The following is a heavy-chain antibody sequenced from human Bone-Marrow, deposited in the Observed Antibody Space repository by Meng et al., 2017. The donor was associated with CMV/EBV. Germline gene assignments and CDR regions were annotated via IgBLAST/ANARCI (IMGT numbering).Heavy chain of an antibody. V-gene: IGHV1-69*05. J-gene: IGHJ3*02. Sequence: SVKVSCKASGGTFSSYAISWVRQAPGQGLEWMGGIIPMYGTSNYAQKFQDRVKITTDESTITAYIELSSLRSEDTAVYFCARGGHCSAGSCYPKDGFDIWGQGTVVTVSS. CDR2: IIPMYGTS. CDR1: GGTFSSYA. CDR3: ARGGHCSAGSCYPKDGFDI. D-gene: IGHD2-15*01.